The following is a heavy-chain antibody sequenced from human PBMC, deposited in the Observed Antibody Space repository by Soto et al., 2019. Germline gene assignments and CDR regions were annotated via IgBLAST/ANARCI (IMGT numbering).Heavy chain of an antibody. CDR3: ARSYYDNNWFTP. CDR2: ISSSSSTI. CDR1: GFTFSSYS. J-gene: IGHJ5*02. D-gene: IGHD3-22*01. V-gene: IGHV3-48*02. Sequence: GGSLRLSCAASGFTFSSYSMNWVRQAPGKGLEWVSYISSSSSTIYYADSVKGRFTISRDNAKNSLYLQMNSLRDEDTAVYYCARSYYDNNWFTPWGQETLVTVPS.